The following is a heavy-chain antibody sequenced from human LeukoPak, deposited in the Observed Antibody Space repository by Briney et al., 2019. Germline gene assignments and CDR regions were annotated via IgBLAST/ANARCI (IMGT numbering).Heavy chain of an antibody. D-gene: IGHD5-18*01. V-gene: IGHV3-23*01. Sequence: PGGSLGLSCAASGFTFSSYAMSWVRQAPGKGLEWVSAISCSGGSTYYADSVKGRFTISRDNSKNTLHLQMNSLRAEDTAVYYCAKDPRQQGYRYGYDYWGQGTLVTVSS. CDR1: GFTFSSYA. CDR2: ISCSGGST. J-gene: IGHJ4*02. CDR3: AKDPRQQGYRYGYDY.